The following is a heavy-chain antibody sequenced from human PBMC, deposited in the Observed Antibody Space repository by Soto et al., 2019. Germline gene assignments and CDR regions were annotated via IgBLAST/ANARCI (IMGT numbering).Heavy chain of an antibody. CDR1: GFTFSTYS. V-gene: IGHV3-48*01. J-gene: IGHJ5*02. CDR3: ARDQRLETENWFDP. D-gene: IGHD6-25*01. CDR2: ISSTSNTI. Sequence: EVQLVESGGGLVQPGGSLRLSCAASGFTFSTYSMNWVRQAPGKGLEWVSYISSTSNTILYADSVRGRFTISRDNAKNCLYLQMNSLRAEDTAVYYCARDQRLETENWFDPWGQGTLVTVSS.